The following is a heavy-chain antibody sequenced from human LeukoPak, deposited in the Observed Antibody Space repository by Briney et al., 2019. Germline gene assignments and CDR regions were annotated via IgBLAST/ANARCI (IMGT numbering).Heavy chain of an antibody. V-gene: IGHV3-23*01. CDR1: GFTFSSYA. J-gene: IGHJ4*02. CDR3: ATTMVQGVRYDC. Sequence: GGSLRLSCAASGFTFSSYAMSWVRQAPGKGLEWVSAISGSGGSTYYADSVKGRFTISRDNSKNTLYLQMNSLRAEDTAVYYCATTMVQGVRYDCWGQGTLVTVSS. D-gene: IGHD3-10*01. CDR2: ISGSGGST.